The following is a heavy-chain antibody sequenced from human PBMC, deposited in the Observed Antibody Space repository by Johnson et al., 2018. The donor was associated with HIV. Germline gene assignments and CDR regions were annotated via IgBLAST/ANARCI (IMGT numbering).Heavy chain of an antibody. V-gene: IGHV3-30*14. CDR1: GFTFSIYS. J-gene: IGHJ3*01. CDR3: ARLTTSARQGSTMTVVGVAAFDL. Sequence: QVQLVESGGGVVQPGRSLRLSCAASGFTFSIYSMHWVRQAPGKGLEWVAIISYDGTNEYYADSVKGRFSISRDNSKNTVYIQMKSLRADDTALYYCARLTTSARQGSTMTVVGVAAFDLWGQGTMVTVSS. D-gene: IGHD1-1*01. CDR2: ISYDGTNE.